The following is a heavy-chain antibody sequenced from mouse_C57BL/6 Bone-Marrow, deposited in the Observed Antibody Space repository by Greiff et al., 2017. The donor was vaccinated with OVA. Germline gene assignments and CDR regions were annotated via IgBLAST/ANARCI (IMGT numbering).Heavy chain of an antibody. CDR1: GYTFTSYW. CDR3: ARSGGITTVSYFDD. V-gene: IGHV1-64*01. Sequence: QVQLQQPGAELVKPGASVKLSCKASGYTFTSYWMHWVKQRPGQGLEWIGMIHPNSGSTNYNEKFKSKATLTVDKSSSTAYMQLSSLTSEDSAVYYCARSGGITTVSYFDDWGKGTTLTVSS. CDR2: IHPNSGST. D-gene: IGHD1-1*01. J-gene: IGHJ2*01.